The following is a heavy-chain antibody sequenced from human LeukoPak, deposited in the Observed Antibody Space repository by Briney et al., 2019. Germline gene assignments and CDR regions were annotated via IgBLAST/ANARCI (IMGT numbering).Heavy chain of an antibody. CDR3: ARDRGGWPDY. D-gene: IGHD6-19*01. J-gene: IGHJ4*02. CDR2: ISSSSSTI. V-gene: IGHV3-48*01. CDR1: RFTLSIFA. Sequence: PGGSLRLSCAASRFTLSIFAMNWVRQAPGKGLGWLSYISSSSSTIYYADSVKGRFTISRDNAKNSLYLQLNSLRPEDTGLYYCARDRGGWPDYWGQGTLVTVSS.